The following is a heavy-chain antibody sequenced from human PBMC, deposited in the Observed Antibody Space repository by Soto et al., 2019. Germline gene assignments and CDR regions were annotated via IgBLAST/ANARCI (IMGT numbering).Heavy chain of an antibody. CDR1: GGSISDYY. J-gene: IGHJ5*01. Sequence: SETLSLTCTVSGGSISDYYWSWIRQPPGKGLEWIGYIYYSGSTKYNPSLKSRVAIPIDTSKNHFSLKLSSVTAADAAVYYCARGREGPFFDFWGQGALVTVSS. CDR2: IYYSGST. CDR3: ARGREGPFFDF. V-gene: IGHV4-59*12.